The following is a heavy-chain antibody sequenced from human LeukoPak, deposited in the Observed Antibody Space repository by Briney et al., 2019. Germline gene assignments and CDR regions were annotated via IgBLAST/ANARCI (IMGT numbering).Heavy chain of an antibody. CDR2: IYYSGST. J-gene: IGHJ6*03. Sequence: SETLSLTCTVSGGSISSSNYYWGWIRQPPGKGLEWIGTIYYSGSTYYNPSLKSRVTISVDTSKNQFSLKLSSVTAADTAVYYCARRAYSSSSVYYYYYMDVWGKGTTVTVSS. CDR1: GGSISSSNYY. D-gene: IGHD6-6*01. V-gene: IGHV4-39*01. CDR3: ARRAYSSSSVYYYYYMDV.